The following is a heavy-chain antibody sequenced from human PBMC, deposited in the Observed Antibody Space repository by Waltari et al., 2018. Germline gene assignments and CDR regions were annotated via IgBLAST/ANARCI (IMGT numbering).Heavy chain of an antibody. CDR2: INHSGST. CDR3: AIAYSSGWYGV. Sequence: QVQLQQWGAGLLKPSETLSLTCAVYGGSFSGYYWRWIRQPPDKGLEWIGEINHSGSTNYNPSLKSRITILVDTANNQFSLKLTSVTAADTAVYYCAIAYSSGWYGVWGQGTLVTVSS. V-gene: IGHV4-34*02. CDR1: GGSFSGYY. D-gene: IGHD6-19*01. J-gene: IGHJ4*02.